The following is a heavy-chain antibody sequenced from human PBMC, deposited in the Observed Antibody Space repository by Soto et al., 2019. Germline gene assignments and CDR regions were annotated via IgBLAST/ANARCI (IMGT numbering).Heavy chain of an antibody. Sequence: QVPLLQSGAEVKKPGASVKVSCKTSGYTFINYGISWVRQAPGQGLEWMGWVSAYNGNTKYAQKFQDRVTMTTDRSTSTAYMELRSLRSDDTAVFYCARNPSCAKGVCSDFDFWGRGTLLTVSS. J-gene: IGHJ4*02. V-gene: IGHV1-18*01. CDR2: VSAYNGNT. CDR3: ARNPSCAKGVCSDFDF. D-gene: IGHD2-8*01. CDR1: GYTFINYG.